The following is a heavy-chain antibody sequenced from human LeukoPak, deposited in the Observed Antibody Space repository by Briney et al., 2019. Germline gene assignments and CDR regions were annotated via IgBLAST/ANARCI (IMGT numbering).Heavy chain of an antibody. CDR1: GFXFSSYA. CDR3: ARGGSSTSRPIDW. CDR2: ISSNGGST. Sequence: GGSLRPSCAASGFXFSSYAIHWVRQAPGKGLQYVSAISSNGGSTYYADSVKGRFTISRDNSKNTLYLQMGSLRAEDMAVYYCARGGSSTSRPIDWWGQGILVTVSS. J-gene: IGHJ4*02. V-gene: IGHV3-64*02. D-gene: IGHD2-2*01.